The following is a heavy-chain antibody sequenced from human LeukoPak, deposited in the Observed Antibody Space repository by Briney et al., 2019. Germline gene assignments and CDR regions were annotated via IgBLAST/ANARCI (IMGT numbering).Heavy chain of an antibody. CDR1: GYTFTSYY. J-gene: IGHJ4*02. D-gene: IGHD3-22*01. V-gene: IGHV1-46*01. CDR2: INPSGGST. Sequence: ASVKVSCKASGYTFTSYYMHWVRQAPGQGLEWMGIINPSGGSTSYAQKFQGRVTMTRDTSTSTVYMELSSLRSEDTAVYYCAREARYYYDSSGYLDYWGQRTLVTVSS. CDR3: AREARYYYDSSGYLDY.